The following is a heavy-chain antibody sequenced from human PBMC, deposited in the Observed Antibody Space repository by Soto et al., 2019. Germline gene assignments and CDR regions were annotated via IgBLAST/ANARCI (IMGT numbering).Heavy chain of an antibody. V-gene: IGHV3-23*01. Sequence: GGSLRLSCAASGFTFSNYAMSWVRQAPGKGLEWVSVVSGRVGNTHYADSVKGRFTISRDNSKNTLYLQMNSLRAEDTAVYYCAKDRNYPRDQFHYWGQGTLVTVSS. CDR2: VSGRVGNT. D-gene: IGHD1-7*01. CDR3: AKDRNYPRDQFHY. J-gene: IGHJ4*02. CDR1: GFTFSNYA.